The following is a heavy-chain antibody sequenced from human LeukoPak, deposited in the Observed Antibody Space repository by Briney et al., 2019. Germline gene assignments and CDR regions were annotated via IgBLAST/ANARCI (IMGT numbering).Heavy chain of an antibody. V-gene: IGHV4-39*07. CDR3: ARTVYSSGWYGVFGY. J-gene: IGHJ4*02. CDR2: IYYSGST. CDR1: GGSISSSSYY. Sequence: SETLSLTCTVSGGSISSSSYYWGWIRQPPGKGLEWIGSIYYSGSTNYNPSLKSRVTISVDTSKNQFSLKLSSVTAADTAVYYCARTVYSSGWYGVFGYWGQGTLVTVSS. D-gene: IGHD6-19*01.